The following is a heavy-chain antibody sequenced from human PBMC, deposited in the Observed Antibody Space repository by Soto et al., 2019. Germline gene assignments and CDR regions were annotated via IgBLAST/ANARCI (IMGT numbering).Heavy chain of an antibody. CDR2: IYHSGST. Sequence: SATLSLTCTVSGGSISTYYWSWIRQPPGKGLEWIGYIYHSGSTNYNPSLTSRVTISIDTSKNQFSLRLSSVTAADTALYYCARALGVGGVIIGPEY. D-gene: IGHD3-10*01. CDR3: ARALGVGGVIIGPEY. CDR1: GGSISTYY. V-gene: IGHV4-59*01. J-gene: IGHJ1*01.